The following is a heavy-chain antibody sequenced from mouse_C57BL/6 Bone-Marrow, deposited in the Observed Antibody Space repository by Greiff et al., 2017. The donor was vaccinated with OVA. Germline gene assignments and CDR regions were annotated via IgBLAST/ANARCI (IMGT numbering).Heavy chain of an antibody. J-gene: IGHJ4*01. CDR3: AKGTLRWLLPYAMDY. D-gene: IGHD2-3*01. CDR2: IYPGSGST. V-gene: IGHV1-55*01. CDR1: GYTFTSYW. Sequence: QVQLQQPGAELVKPGASVKMSCNASGYTFTSYWITWVKQRPGQGLEWIGDIYPGSGSTNYNEKFKSKATLTVDTSSSTAYMQLSSLTSEDSAVYYCAKGTLRWLLPYAMDYWGQGTSVTVSS.